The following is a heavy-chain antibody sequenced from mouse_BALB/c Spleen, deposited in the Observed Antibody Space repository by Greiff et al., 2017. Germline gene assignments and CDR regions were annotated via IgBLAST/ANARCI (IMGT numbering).Heavy chain of an antibody. V-gene: IGHV1-5*01. CDR3: TRSYYYGSSPYWYFDV. D-gene: IGHD1-1*01. CDR1: GYTFTSYW. J-gene: IGHJ1*01. CDR2: IYPGNSDT. Sequence: EVQRVESGTVLARPGASVKMSCKASGYTFTSYWMHWVKQRPGQGLEWIGAIYPGNSDTSYNQKFKGKAKLTAVTSTSTAYMELSSLTNEDSAVYYCTRSYYYGSSPYWYFDVWGAGTTVTVSS.